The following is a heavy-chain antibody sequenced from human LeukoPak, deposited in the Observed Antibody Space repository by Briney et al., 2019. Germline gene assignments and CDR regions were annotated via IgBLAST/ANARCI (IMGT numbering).Heavy chain of an antibody. CDR2: IYYSGST. D-gene: IGHD1-26*01. CDR1: GGSISSYY. J-gene: IGHJ4*02. Sequence: SETLSLTCTVSGGSISSYYWSWTRQPPGKGLEWIGYIYYSGSTNYNPSLKSRVTISVDTSKNQFSLKLSSVTAADTAVYYCARDKRGYWEPDYWGQGTLVTVSS. V-gene: IGHV4-59*01. CDR3: ARDKRGYWEPDY.